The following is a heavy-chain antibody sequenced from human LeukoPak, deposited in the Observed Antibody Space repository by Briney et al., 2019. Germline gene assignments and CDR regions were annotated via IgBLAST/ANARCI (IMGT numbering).Heavy chain of an antibody. CDR3: VRGGGCGGGGCYRFDS. CDR1: GYIFTNYF. J-gene: IGHJ5*01. V-gene: IGHV1-46*01. D-gene: IGHD2-15*01. CDR2: VAPSDGLT. Sequence: ASVKVSCKTSGYIFTNYFMHWVRQAPGQGLEWMGAVAPSDGLTNYAQRFQGRVTMTRDTSTTTIYMDLSSLKSEDTAVYYCVRGGGCGGGGCYRFDSWGQGTLVTVSS.